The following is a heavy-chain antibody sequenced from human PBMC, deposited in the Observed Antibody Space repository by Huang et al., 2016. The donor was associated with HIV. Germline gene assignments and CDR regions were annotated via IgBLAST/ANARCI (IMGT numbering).Heavy chain of an antibody. D-gene: IGHD3-10*01. CDR3: ARRFTSGSFDY. CDR2: VYGNDER. Sequence: QITLKESGPMLVKPTQTLTVTCTFSGFSLSSTGVGVGWIRQPPGKALEWLALVYGNDERRYSPSLKTRLTITKDTSKNQVLLTMTNVDPTYTGTYYCARRFTSGSFDYWGQGTLVTVSS. J-gene: IGHJ4*02. CDR1: GFSLSSTGVG. V-gene: IGHV2-5*01.